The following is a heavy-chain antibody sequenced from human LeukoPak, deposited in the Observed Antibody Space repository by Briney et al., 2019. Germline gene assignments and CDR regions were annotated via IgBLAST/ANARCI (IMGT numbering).Heavy chain of an antibody. D-gene: IGHD2-15*01. J-gene: IGHJ6*02. CDR2: ILYTGSS. V-gene: IGHV4-39*01. CDR3: ARRASGSGGTQAGMDV. Sequence: PSETLSLTRSVSGGSIISAVHYWDWIRQPPGKGLEWIGSILYTGSSWVKPSLHSRASISVDTSRNQFSLRLYSVSATDTALYYCARRASGSGGTQAGMDVWGQGTTVIVSS. CDR1: GGSIISAVHY.